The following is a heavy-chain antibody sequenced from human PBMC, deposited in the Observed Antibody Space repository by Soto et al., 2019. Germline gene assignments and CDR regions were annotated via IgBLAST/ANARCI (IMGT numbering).Heavy chain of an antibody. J-gene: IGHJ4*02. CDR1: GYTFTGYY. Sequence: ASVKVSCKASGYTFTGYYMHWVRQAPGQGLEWMGIINPSGGTTTYAQKFQGRVTMTRDTSTSTVYMELSSLRSEDTAVYFCAREGKSSSCLDFWGQGTLVTVSS. D-gene: IGHD6-13*01. CDR3: AREGKSSSCLDF. CDR2: INPSGGTT. V-gene: IGHV1-46*01.